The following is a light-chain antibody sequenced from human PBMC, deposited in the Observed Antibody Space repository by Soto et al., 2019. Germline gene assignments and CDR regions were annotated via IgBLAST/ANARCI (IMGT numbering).Light chain of an antibody. Sequence: IVMTQSPDSLAVSLGERPTINCKSSQSVLYSSNNKNYLAWYQQKPGQSPKLLIYWASTRESGVPDRFSGSGSGTDFTLTISSLQAEDVAVYYCQQYYSTPPYTFGQGTKLEIK. J-gene: IGKJ2*01. CDR1: QSVLYSSNNKNY. CDR3: QQYYSTPPYT. V-gene: IGKV4-1*01. CDR2: WAS.